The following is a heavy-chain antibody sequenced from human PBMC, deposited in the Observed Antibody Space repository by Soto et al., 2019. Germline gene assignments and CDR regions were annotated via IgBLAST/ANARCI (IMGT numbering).Heavy chain of an antibody. Sequence: QVQLVDSGGGVVQPGRSLRLSCAASGFTFSSYAMHWVRQAPGKGLEWVAVISYDGSNKYYADSVKGRFTISRDNSKNTQYLKMNRLRAEDTAVYYCARPKKRLVVGVAWFDPWGQGTLVTVSS. D-gene: IGHD6-6*01. J-gene: IGHJ5*02. V-gene: IGHV3-30-3*01. CDR1: GFTFSSYA. CDR2: ISYDGSNK. CDR3: ARPKKRLVVGVAWFDP.